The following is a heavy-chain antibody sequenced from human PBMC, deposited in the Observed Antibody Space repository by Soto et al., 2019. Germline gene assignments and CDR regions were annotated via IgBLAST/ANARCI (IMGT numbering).Heavy chain of an antibody. CDR1: GFTFSDYY. CDR3: ARGSRGSGWHFDY. D-gene: IGHD6-19*01. CDR2: ISSSSSYT. Sequence: QVQLVESGGGLVKPGGSLRLSCAASGFTFSDYYMSWIRQAPGKGLEWVSYISSSSSYTNHADSVEGRFTISRDNAKNSLYLQMNSLRAEDTAVYYCARGSRGSGWHFDYWGQGTLVTVSS. J-gene: IGHJ4*02. V-gene: IGHV3-11*06.